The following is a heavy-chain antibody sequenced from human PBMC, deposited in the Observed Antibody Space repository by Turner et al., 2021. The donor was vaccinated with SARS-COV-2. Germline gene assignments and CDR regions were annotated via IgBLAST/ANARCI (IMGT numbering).Heavy chain of an antibody. D-gene: IGHD5-18*01. J-gene: IGHJ4*02. CDR3: AKVYSYSVLDY. CDR1: GVALSTCG. CDR2: KSGSGGRT. Sequence: VQVLESGGGLVQPGESLILLCAGSGVALSTCGMSWVRKAPGKVLEVVSCKSGSGGRTHNGDSVKCGFTINRENSKNPVYPKVKDTRSNDRAVYYCAKVYSYSVLDYWGQGTLLTVSS. V-gene: IGHV3-23*01.